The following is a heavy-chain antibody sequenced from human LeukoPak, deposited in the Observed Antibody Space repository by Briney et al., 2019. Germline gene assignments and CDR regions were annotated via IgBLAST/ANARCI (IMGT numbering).Heavy chain of an antibody. D-gene: IGHD3-10*01. J-gene: IGHJ4*02. CDR3: ARNHIVTGTYFDS. CDR1: GDSISSYY. Sequence: SETLSLTCTVSGDSISSYYWNWIRQPAGKGLEWIGRIYASGDTEYNPSLQTRVTMSVDTSKNEFSLKVDTVTAADTAVYFCARNHIVTGTYFDSWGQGILVTVSS. CDR2: IYASGDT. V-gene: IGHV4-4*07.